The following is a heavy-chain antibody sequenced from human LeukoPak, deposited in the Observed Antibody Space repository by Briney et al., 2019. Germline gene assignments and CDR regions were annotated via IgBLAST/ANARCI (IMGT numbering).Heavy chain of an antibody. D-gene: IGHD4-11*01. CDR1: GFTFSTYS. Sequence: PGGSLRLSCAASGFTFSTYSMNSVRQAPGKGLEWVSYISGSSEAIYYADSVKGRFTISRDNAKNSLYLQMNSLRDEDTAVYYCARTPPTAGLTTIAVGSDYWGQGTLVTVSS. J-gene: IGHJ4*02. CDR2: ISGSSEAI. CDR3: ARTPPTAGLTTIAVGSDY. V-gene: IGHV3-48*02.